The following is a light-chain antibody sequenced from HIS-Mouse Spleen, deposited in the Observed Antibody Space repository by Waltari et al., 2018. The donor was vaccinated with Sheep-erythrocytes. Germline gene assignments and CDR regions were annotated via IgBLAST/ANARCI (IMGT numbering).Light chain of an antibody. Sequence: QSALTQPPPVSGSPGQSVTISCSGTSIHFGGYTYFSWYQQHPGKAPKLMLYDVRKRPSGVPDRFSGSKSGNTASLTISGLQAEDEADYYCCSYAGSYTLVFGGGTKLTVL. CDR1: SIHFGGYTY. V-gene: IGLV2-11*01. CDR3: CSYAGSYTLV. CDR2: DVR. J-gene: IGLJ2*01.